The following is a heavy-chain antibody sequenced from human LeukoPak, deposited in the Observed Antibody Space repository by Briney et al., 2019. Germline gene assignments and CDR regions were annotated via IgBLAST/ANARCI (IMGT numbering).Heavy chain of an antibody. Sequence: GGSLRLSCAASGFTFSSYGMSWVRQAPGKGLEWVSTISSSGGSTYYADSVKGRFTISRDNAKSSLYLQMNSLRAEDTAVYYCARDMRGSKNWFDPWGQGTLVTVSS. V-gene: IGHV3-23*01. CDR1: GFTFSSYG. D-gene: IGHD1-26*01. J-gene: IGHJ5*02. CDR2: ISSSGGST. CDR3: ARDMRGSKNWFDP.